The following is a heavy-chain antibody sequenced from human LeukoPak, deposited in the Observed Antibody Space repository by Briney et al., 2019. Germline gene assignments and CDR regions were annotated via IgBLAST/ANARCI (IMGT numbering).Heavy chain of an antibody. Sequence: GRSLRLSCAASGFTFSSYAMHWVRQAPGKGLEWVAVISYDGSNKYYADSVKGRFTISRDNSKNTLYLQMNSLRAEDTAVYYCARETRRFGESNWFDPWAREPWSPSPQ. CDR1: GFTFSSYA. D-gene: IGHD3-10*01. J-gene: IGHJ5*02. CDR3: ARETRRFGESNWFDP. CDR2: ISYDGSNK. V-gene: IGHV3-30*04.